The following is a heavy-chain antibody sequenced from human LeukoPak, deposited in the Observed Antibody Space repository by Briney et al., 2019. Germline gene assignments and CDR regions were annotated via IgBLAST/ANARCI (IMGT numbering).Heavy chain of an antibody. J-gene: IGHJ4*02. Sequence: ASVKVSCKASGYTFTDYFMNWVRQAPGQGLEWMGWINPKSGGTVYAQKFQGRVTMTRDTSISTAYMELSRLRYDDTAVYYCARDMDTGPDLFDYWGQGTLVTVSS. CDR1: GYTFTDYF. D-gene: IGHD5-18*01. CDR3: ARDMDTGPDLFDY. CDR2: INPKSGGT. V-gene: IGHV1-2*02.